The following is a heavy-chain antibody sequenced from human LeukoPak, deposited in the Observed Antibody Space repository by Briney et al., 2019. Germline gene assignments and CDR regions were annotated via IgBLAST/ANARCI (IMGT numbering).Heavy chain of an antibody. CDR1: GGSISSYY. J-gene: IGHJ5*02. V-gene: IGHV4-59*01. CDR2: IDYSGST. D-gene: IGHD4-17*01. Sequence: SETLSLTCTVSGGSISSYYWSWIRQPPGKPPEFIGDIDYSGSTTYNPSLKIRVTISVDTSNNQFSLKLSSVAAADTAVYYCARVRYYGDYFNWLDPWGQGTLVTVSS. CDR3: ARVRYYGDYFNWLDP.